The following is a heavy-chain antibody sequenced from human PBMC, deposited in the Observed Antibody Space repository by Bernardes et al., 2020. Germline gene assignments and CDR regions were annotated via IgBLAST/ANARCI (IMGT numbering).Heavy chain of an antibody. CDR2: IIPIFGTA. CDR1: GGTFSSYA. Sequence: SVKVSCKASGGTFSSYAISWVRQAPGQGLEWMGGIIPIFGTANYAQKFQARVTITADESTSTAYMELSSLRSEDTAVYYCARVGRYCSGGSCNLPFDYWGQGTLVTVSS. D-gene: IGHD2-15*01. V-gene: IGHV1-69*13. J-gene: IGHJ4*02. CDR3: ARVGRYCSGGSCNLPFDY.